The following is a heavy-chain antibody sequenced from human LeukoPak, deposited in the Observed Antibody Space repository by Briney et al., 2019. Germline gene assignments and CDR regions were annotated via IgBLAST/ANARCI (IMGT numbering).Heavy chain of an antibody. D-gene: IGHD2-15*01. CDR1: GFTFSSYS. CDR3: ARDSSEKGGCFDY. CDR2: ISSSSSSYI. J-gene: IGHJ4*02. Sequence: GGSLRLSCAVSGFTFSSYSMNWVRQAPGKGLEWVSSISSSSSSYIYYADSVKGRFTISRDNAKNSLYLQMNSLRAEDTAVYYCARDSSEKGGCFDYWGQGTLVTVSS. V-gene: IGHV3-21*01.